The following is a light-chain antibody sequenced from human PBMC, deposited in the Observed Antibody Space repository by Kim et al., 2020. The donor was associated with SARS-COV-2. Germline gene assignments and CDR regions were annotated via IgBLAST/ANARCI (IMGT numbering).Light chain of an antibody. CDR3: SSYTLSSTYV. J-gene: IGLJ1*01. CDR1: RSDVGNYNY. V-gene: IGLV2-14*01. Sequence: GQWITISCTGTRSDVGNYNYVSWYQHHPGKVPKLMIYEVTGRLSGVSNRFSGSKSGNTASLTISGLQAEDEADYYCSSYTLSSTYVFGSGTKVTVL. CDR2: EVT.